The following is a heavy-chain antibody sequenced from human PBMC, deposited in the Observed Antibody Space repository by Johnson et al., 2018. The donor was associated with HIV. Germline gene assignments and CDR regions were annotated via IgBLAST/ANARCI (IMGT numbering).Heavy chain of an antibody. CDR2: INSDGSST. J-gene: IGHJ3*02. D-gene: IGHD3-22*01. V-gene: IGHV3-74*01. Sequence: LVQPGRSLRLSCAASGFTFSSYAMHWVRQAPGKGLEWVSRINSDGSSTSYADSVKGRFTISRDNARNSLYLQMNSLRAEDTAVYYCTTASGYYPFFDAFDMWGQGTMVTVSS. CDR1: GFTFSSYA. CDR3: TTASGYYPFFDAFDM.